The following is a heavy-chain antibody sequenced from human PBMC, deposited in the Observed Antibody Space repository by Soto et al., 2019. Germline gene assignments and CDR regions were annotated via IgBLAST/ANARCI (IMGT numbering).Heavy chain of an antibody. J-gene: IGHJ6*02. Sequence: QVQLVQSGAEVKKPGSSVKVSCKASGGTFSRYGISWVRQAPGQGLEWMGGIIPIFGTANYAQKFQGRVTITADESTSTAYMELSILRSEDTAVYYCASQTGTTGNYYYGMDVWGQGTTVTVSS. CDR3: ASQTGTTGNYYYGMDV. CDR1: GGTFSRYG. CDR2: IIPIFGTA. V-gene: IGHV1-69*12. D-gene: IGHD1-1*01.